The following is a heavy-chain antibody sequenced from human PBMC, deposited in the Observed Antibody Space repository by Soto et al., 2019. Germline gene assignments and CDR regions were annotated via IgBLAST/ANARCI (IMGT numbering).Heavy chain of an antibody. CDR2: INHSGST. V-gene: IGHV4-34*01. CDR1: GGSFSGYY. J-gene: IGHJ4*02. CDR3: AREHYYGSGSYYSY. Sequence: SETLSLTCAVYGGSFSGYYWSWIRQPPGKGLEWIGEINHSGSTNYNPSLKSRATISVDTSKNQFSLKLSSVTAADTAVYYCAREHYYGSGSYYSYWGQGTLVTVSS. D-gene: IGHD3-10*01.